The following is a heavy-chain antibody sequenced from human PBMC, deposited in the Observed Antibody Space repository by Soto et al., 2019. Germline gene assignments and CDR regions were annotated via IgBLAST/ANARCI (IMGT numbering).Heavy chain of an antibody. J-gene: IGHJ4*02. CDR2: IYWNDDK. CDR3: AHQASTFSGSYPEYYFDY. D-gene: IGHD1-26*01. Sequence: QITLKESGPTLVKPTQTLTLTCTFSGFSLSTSGVGVGWIRQPPGKALEWLALIYWNDDKRYSPSLKSRLTITKDTAKNQVVLTMTNMDPVDTATYYGAHQASTFSGSYPEYYFDYWGQGTLVTVSS. V-gene: IGHV2-5*01. CDR1: GFSLSTSGVG.